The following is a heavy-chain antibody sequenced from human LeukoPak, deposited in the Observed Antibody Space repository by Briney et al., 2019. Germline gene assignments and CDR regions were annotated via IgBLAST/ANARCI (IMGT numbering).Heavy chain of an antibody. CDR1: GASISDYY. D-gene: IGHD3-3*01. CDR3: ARGIFGGSFYLDY. J-gene: IGHJ4*02. CDR2: IDTSGST. V-gene: IGHV4-4*07. Sequence: SETLSLTCIVSGASISDYYWSWIRQPAGKGLEWIGRIDTSGSTNYNPSLKSRVTISVDTSKNQFSLKLSSVTAADTAVYYCARGIFGGSFYLDYWGQGTLVTVSS.